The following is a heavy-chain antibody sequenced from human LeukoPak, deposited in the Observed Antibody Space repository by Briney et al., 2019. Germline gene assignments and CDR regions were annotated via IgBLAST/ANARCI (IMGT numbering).Heavy chain of an antibody. V-gene: IGHV1-69*02. Sequence: GPSVKVSCKASGGTFSSYTISWVREPPGQGLEWVGRIIPILGIANYAQAFQGRVTITADKYTCTAYMDLHSLSSGDTAVSYCAGAKHRELGRASSSRSFDPWGKGTRVTVSS. CDR3: AGAKHRELGRASSSRSFDP. D-gene: IGHD2-15*01. J-gene: IGHJ5*02. CDR1: GGTFSSYT. CDR2: IIPILGIA.